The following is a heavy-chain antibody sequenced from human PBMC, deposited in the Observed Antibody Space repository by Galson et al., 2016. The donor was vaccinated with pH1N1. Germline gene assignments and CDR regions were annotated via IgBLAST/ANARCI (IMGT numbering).Heavy chain of an antibody. Sequence: SLRLSCAASGFTVSSDYMSWVRQAPGKGLEWVSIIYGAGITNYADSVRGRFTISRDISKNSLYLHMKSLRAEGSAVYYCAKADCWGQGTQVTVSS. J-gene: IGHJ4*02. V-gene: IGHV3-53*01. CDR3: AKADC. CDR1: GFTVSSDY. CDR2: IYGAGIT.